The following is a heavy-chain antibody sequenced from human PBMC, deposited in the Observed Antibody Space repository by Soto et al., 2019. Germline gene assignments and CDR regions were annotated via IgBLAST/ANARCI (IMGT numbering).Heavy chain of an antibody. CDR2: MNPNGGNT. V-gene: IGHV1-8*01. D-gene: IGHD6-13*01. CDR1: GYTFTNYD. CDR3: ARGIYPSRAGHYYYDS. J-gene: IGHJ4*02. Sequence: QVQLVQSGAEVKKPGASVKVSCKASGYTFTNYDINWVRQATGQGLEWMGWMNPNGGNTGYAPEFQGRVTMTRDTSTNTAYMELRSLRSDDTAMYYCARGIYPSRAGHYYYDSWGQGTLITVSS.